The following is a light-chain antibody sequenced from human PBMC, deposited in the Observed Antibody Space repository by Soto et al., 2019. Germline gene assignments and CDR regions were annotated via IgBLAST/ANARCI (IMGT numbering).Light chain of an antibody. J-gene: IGKJ1*01. CDR1: QSVSSTY. CDR3: QQYGSSPRT. CDR2: GAS. Sequence: EIVLTQSPGTLSLSPGERATLSCRASQSVSSTYLAWYQQKPGQAPRLLIYGASSRATGIPDRFSGSGSGTNFTPPTSRLEPEDFAVYYCQQYGSSPRTFAQGTKGEIK. V-gene: IGKV3-20*01.